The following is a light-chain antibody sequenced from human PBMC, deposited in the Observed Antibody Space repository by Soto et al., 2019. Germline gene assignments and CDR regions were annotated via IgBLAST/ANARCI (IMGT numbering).Light chain of an antibody. CDR3: AAWDDSLSAWV. J-gene: IGLJ3*02. Sequence: QPVLTQPPSASGTPGQRVTISSSGSSSNIGSNYVYWYQQFPGTAPKLLIYRNNRRPSGVPDRFSGSKSGTSASLAISGLRSEDEADYYCAAWDDSLSAWVFGGGTKVTVL. CDR1: SSNIGSNY. CDR2: RNN. V-gene: IGLV1-47*01.